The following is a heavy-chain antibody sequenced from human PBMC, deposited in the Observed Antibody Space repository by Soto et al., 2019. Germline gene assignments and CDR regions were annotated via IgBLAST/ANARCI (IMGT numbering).Heavy chain of an antibody. V-gene: IGHV3-21*01. J-gene: IGHJ4*02. D-gene: IGHD1-1*01. Sequence: EVQLVESGGGLVKPGGSLRLSCAASGFTFSSYSMNWVRQAPGKGLEWVSSISSSSSYIYYADSVKGRFTISRDNAKNSLYLQLNSLRAEDTAVYYCTTGPSDPWNDGGDYWGQGTLVTVSS. CDR3: TTGPSDPWNDGGDY. CDR1: GFTFSSYS. CDR2: ISSSSSYI.